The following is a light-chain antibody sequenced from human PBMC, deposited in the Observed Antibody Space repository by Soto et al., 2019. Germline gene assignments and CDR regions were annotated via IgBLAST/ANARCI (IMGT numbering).Light chain of an antibody. CDR1: QSVSSD. Sequence: EIVLTQSPATLSLSPGERATLSCRTSQSVSSDLAWYQQKPGQAPRLLIYDAFNRATAIPARFSGSGSGTDFTLTISSLEPEDFAVYYCQQRTNWPPYTFGQGTRLEIK. CDR3: QQRTNWPPYT. CDR2: DAF. V-gene: IGKV3-11*01. J-gene: IGKJ2*01.